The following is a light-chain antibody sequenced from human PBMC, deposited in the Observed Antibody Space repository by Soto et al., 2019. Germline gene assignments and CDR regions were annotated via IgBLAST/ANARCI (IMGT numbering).Light chain of an antibody. Sequence: DIQMTQSPSSVSASVGDRVTITCRASQGISSWLAWYQKKPGKAPNLLLYAASSLQSGVPSRFSGSESGTDFTLTISSLQPEDCAIYFCQQANSFPITFGQGTRLESK. CDR3: QQANSFPIT. CDR2: AAS. J-gene: IGKJ5*01. CDR1: QGISSW. V-gene: IGKV1-12*01.